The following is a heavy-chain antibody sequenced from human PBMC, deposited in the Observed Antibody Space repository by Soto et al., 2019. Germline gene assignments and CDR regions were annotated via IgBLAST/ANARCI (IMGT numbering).Heavy chain of an antibody. CDR2: ISYDGSNK. Sequence: GGSLRLSCAASGFTFSSYAMHWVRQAPGKGLEWVAVISYDGSNKYYADSVKGRFTISRDNSKNTLYLQMNSLRAEDTAVYYCAKDRGDGYNYYYYYGMDVWGQGTTVTVSS. CDR3: AKDRGDGYNYYYYYGMDV. CDR1: GFTFSSYA. J-gene: IGHJ6*02. V-gene: IGHV3-30*18. D-gene: IGHD3-10*01.